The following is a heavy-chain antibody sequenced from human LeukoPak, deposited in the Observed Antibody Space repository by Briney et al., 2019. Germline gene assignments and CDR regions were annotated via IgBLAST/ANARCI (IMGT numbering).Heavy chain of an antibody. CDR2: IIPIFGTA. CDR1: GGTFSSYA. D-gene: IGHD6-19*01. J-gene: IGHJ6*03. Sequence: ASVKVSCKASGGTFSSYAISWVRQAPGQGLEWMGGIIPIFGTANYAQKFQGRVTITRNTSISTAFMELSSLRSEDTAVYYCARRAVGNSYYYSMAVWGKGTTVTVSS. V-gene: IGHV1-69*05. CDR3: ARRAVGNSYYYSMAV.